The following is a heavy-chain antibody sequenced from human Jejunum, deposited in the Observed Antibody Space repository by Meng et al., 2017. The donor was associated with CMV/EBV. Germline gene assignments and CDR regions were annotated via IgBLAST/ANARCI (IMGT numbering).Heavy chain of an antibody. V-gene: IGHV5-51*01. J-gene: IGHJ4*02. CDR2: IYPDDSDS. Sequence: GSGYTFSDSWIGWVRPMPGKGLEWMGIIYPDDSDSRYNPSFQGQVTISADKSITTAYLQWSSLKASDTGMYYCVRRAGSLYYFDFWGPGTLVTVSS. CDR1: GYTFSDSW. D-gene: IGHD3-10*01. CDR3: VRRAGSLYYFDF.